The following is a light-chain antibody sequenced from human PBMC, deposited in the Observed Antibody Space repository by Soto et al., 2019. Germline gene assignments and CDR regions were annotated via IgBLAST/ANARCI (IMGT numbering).Light chain of an antibody. J-gene: IGLJ1*01. CDR1: SSGVGGYNY. CDR3: CSYTSTSTHV. CDR2: EVS. Sequence: QSVLTQPASVSGAPAQSSTISCTGTSSGVGGYNYVSWYQHHPGKAPKLIIYEVSYRPSGVSNRFSGSKPGNTASLTISGLQADDEADYYCCSYTSTSTHVFGTGTKVTVL. V-gene: IGLV2-14*01.